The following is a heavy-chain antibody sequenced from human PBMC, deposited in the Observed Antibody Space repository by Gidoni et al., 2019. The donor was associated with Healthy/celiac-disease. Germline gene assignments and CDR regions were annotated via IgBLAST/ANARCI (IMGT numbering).Heavy chain of an antibody. J-gene: IGHJ4*02. CDR3: ARDYYDSSGYYRFDY. V-gene: IGHV1-69*06. CDR2: IIPIFGTA. Sequence: QVQLVQSGAAVKKPGSSVKVSCKASGGTFSSYAISWVRQAPGHGLGWMGGIIPIFGTANYAQKFQGRVTITADKSTSTAYMELSSLRSEDTAVYYCARDYYDSSGYYRFDYWGQGTLVTVSS. D-gene: IGHD3-22*01. CDR1: GGTFSSYA.